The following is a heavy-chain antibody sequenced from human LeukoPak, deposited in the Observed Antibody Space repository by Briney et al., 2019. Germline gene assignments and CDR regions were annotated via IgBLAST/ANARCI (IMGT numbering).Heavy chain of an antibody. CDR2: INHSGSI. J-gene: IGHJ6*04. CDR1: GGSFSGYY. V-gene: IGHV4-34*01. Sequence: PSETLSLTCAVYGGSFSGYYWSWIRQPPGKGLEWIGEINHSGSINYNPSLKSRVTISVDTSKNQFSLKLSSVTAADTAVYYCASLGGIAAAGTPRYSMDVWGKGTTVTVSS. D-gene: IGHD6-13*01. CDR3: ASLGGIAAAGTPRYSMDV.